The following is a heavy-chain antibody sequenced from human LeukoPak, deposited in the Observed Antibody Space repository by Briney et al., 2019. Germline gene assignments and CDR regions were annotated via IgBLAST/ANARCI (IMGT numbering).Heavy chain of an antibody. CDR2: IYTSGST. Sequence: SETLSLTCTVSGGSISSGSYYWSWIRQPAGKGLEWIGRIYTSGSTNYNPSLKSRVTISVDTSKNQFSLKLSSVTAADTAVYYCGRGDYSNYVDYWGQGTLVTVSS. CDR3: GRGDYSNYVDY. J-gene: IGHJ4*02. CDR1: GGSISSGSYY. V-gene: IGHV4-61*02. D-gene: IGHD4-11*01.